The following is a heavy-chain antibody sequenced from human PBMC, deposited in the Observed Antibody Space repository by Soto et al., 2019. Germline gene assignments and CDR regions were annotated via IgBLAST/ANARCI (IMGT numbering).Heavy chain of an antibody. CDR2: IWYDGSNK. Sequence: QVQLVESGGGVVQPGKSLRLSCAASGFSFSNYATHWVRQAPGKGLEWVAVIWYDGSNKYYADSVKGRFTISKDNSQTTVYLQMNSLRAEDTAVYYCTRDPYGGSRYYFDSWGQGTLVTVSS. J-gene: IGHJ4*02. V-gene: IGHV3-33*01. CDR1: GFSFSNYA. D-gene: IGHD1-26*01. CDR3: TRDPYGGSRYYFDS.